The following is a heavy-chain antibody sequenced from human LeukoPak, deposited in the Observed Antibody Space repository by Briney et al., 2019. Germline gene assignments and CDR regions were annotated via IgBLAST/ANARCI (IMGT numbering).Heavy chain of an antibody. Sequence: PGGSLRLSCAASGFIVSSNYMSWVRQAPGKGLEWVSVIYSGGSTYYADSVKGRFTISRDNSKNTLYLQMNSLRAEDTAVYYCARGDSSSWYLYDYWGQGTLVTVSS. V-gene: IGHV3-53*01. D-gene: IGHD6-13*01. CDR3: ARGDSSSWYLYDY. J-gene: IGHJ4*02. CDR1: GFIVSSNY. CDR2: IYSGGST.